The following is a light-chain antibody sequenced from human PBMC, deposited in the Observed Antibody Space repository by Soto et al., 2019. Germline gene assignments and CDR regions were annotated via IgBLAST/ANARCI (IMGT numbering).Light chain of an antibody. Sequence: EIVLTQPPGTLSLSPGERATLSCRASQSVGSNYLAWYQQKPGQAPRLLIYGASSRATGIPDRFSGSGSGTDFTLTISRLEPEDFAVYYCQQYGSSPWTFGQGTKV. V-gene: IGKV3-20*01. J-gene: IGKJ1*01. CDR1: QSVGSNY. CDR3: QQYGSSPWT. CDR2: GAS.